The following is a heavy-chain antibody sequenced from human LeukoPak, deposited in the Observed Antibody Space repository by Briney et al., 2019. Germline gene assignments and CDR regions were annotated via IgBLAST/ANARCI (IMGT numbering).Heavy chain of an antibody. V-gene: IGHV1-46*01. CDR3: AKAQEDYYDSSGEGVGAFDI. D-gene: IGHD3-22*01. J-gene: IGHJ3*02. CDR1: GYTFTSYY. Sequence: ASVKVSCKASGYTFTSYYMHWVRQAPGQGLEWMGIINPSGGSTSYAQKFQGRVTMTRDTSTSTVYMELSSLRSEETAVYYCAKAQEDYYDSSGEGVGAFDIWGQGTMVTVSS. CDR2: INPSGGST.